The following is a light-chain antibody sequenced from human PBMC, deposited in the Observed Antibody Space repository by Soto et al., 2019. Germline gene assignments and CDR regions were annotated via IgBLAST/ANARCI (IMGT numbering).Light chain of an antibody. CDR2: GAS. V-gene: IGKV1-39*01. Sequence: DIQMTQSPSSLSASVGDSVTITCRASQSINSYLNWYQQKPGKAPKLLIYGASSLQGGVSSRVSGSGSGTDFPLPISSLQPEDFTTYYCQQSYSTPRTFGQGTKVEIK. CDR3: QQSYSTPRT. J-gene: IGKJ1*01. CDR1: QSINSY.